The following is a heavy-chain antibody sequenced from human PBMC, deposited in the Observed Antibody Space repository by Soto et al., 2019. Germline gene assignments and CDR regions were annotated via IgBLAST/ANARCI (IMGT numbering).Heavy chain of an antibody. J-gene: IGHJ3*01. CDR1: GFTFINYD. Sequence: EVQLLESGGGLVQPGGSLRLSCAASGFTFINYDMTWVRQAPGKGLEWVSTISGGGDGTYYADSVKGHFTISRDNSKNTLYLHINRLRAEDTAIYYCAKKWLGSLKPCCSVGGCHYAFDLWGQGTMVSVSS. V-gene: IGHV3-23*01. D-gene: IGHD2-15*01. CDR2: ISGGGDGT. CDR3: AKKWLGSLKPCCSVGGCHYAFDL.